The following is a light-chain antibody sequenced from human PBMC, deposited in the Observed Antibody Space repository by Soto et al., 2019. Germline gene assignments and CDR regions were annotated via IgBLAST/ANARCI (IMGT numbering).Light chain of an antibody. J-gene: IGLJ2*01. CDR1: SSNIGNNY. CDR2: DNN. V-gene: IGLV1-51*01. Sequence: QSALTQPPSVSAAPGQKVTISCSGSSSNIGNNYVSWYQQLPGTAPTLLIFDNNKRPSGIPDRFSGSKSGTSATLGITGLQTGDEADYYCGTWDSSLSTVIFGGGTKLTVL. CDR3: GTWDSSLSTVI.